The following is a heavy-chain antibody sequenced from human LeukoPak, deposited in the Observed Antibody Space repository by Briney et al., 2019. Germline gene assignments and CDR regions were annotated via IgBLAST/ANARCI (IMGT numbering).Heavy chain of an antibody. Sequence: PGGSLRLSCAASEFTFSSSAMQWVRQAPGEGLEWVSGISGSGDSTYYADSVKGRFTISKDNSKNTMYLQKNSLRAEDTARYYCAKYLSAKGPPYALDVWGQGTTVTVSS. CDR3: AKYLSAKGPPYALDV. V-gene: IGHV3-23*01. J-gene: IGHJ6*02. CDR2: ISGSGDST. CDR1: EFTFSSSA.